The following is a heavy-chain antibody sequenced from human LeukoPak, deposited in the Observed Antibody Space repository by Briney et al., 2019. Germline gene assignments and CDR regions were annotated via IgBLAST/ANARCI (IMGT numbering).Heavy chain of an antibody. D-gene: IGHD7-27*01. CDR2: IHTKTGVT. V-gene: IGHV1-2*02. Sequence: GASVKVSCKASGYSFTDHYLHWLRQAPGQGLEWMAWIHTKTGVTNYAVRFQGRLSLTRDTSISTLYMELNSLTSDDTAVYYCARDHNWGPDYWGQGTLVSVSS. J-gene: IGHJ4*02. CDR1: GYSFTDHY. CDR3: ARDHNWGPDY.